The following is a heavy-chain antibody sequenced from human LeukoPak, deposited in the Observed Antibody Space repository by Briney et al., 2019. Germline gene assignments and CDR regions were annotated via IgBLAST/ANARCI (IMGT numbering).Heavy chain of an antibody. V-gene: IGHV4-34*01. CDR1: GGSFSGYY. CDR3: ARDTWNYDILTGPVYYYYYMDV. CDR2: INHSGST. Sequence: SETLSLTCAVYGGSFSGYYWSWIRQPPGKGLEWIGEINHSGSTNYNPSLKSRVTISVDTSKNQFSLKLSSVTAADTAVYYCARDTWNYDILTGPVYYYYYMDVWGKGTTVTVSS. D-gene: IGHD3-9*01. J-gene: IGHJ6*03.